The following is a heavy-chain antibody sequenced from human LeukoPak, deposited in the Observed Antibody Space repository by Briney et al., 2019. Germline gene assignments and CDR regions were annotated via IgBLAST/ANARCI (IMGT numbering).Heavy chain of an antibody. Sequence: ASVKVSCKVSGYTLTELSMHWVRQAPGKGLEWMGGFDPEDGETIYAQKFQGRVTMTEDTSTDTAYMELSSLRSEDTAVYYCATDPSSGWYLSGWGQGTLVTVSS. CDR3: ATDPSSGWYLSG. J-gene: IGHJ4*02. D-gene: IGHD6-19*01. V-gene: IGHV1-24*01. CDR1: GYTLTELS. CDR2: FDPEDGET.